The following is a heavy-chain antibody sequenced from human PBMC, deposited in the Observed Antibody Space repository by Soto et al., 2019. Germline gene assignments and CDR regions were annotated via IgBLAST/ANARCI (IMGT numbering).Heavy chain of an antibody. Sequence: LRLSCAAFGFPFSRYWMSWVRQAPGKGLEWVANIKQDGSEKSYVDSVKGRFSISRDNAKNSLYLQMNSLRVEDTAVYFCGRDLPSISGRPGGWFDPWGQGTLVTVSS. J-gene: IGHJ5*02. CDR3: GRDLPSISGRPGGWFDP. CDR2: IKQDGSEK. D-gene: IGHD6-6*01. CDR1: GFPFSRYW. V-gene: IGHV3-7*01.